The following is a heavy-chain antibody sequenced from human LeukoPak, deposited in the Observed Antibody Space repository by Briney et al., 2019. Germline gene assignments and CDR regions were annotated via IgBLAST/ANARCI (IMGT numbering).Heavy chain of an antibody. CDR1: GYTFTSYD. Sequence: ASVKVSCKASGYTFTSYDISWVRQAPGQGLEWMGRIIPILGIANYAQKFQGRVTITADKSTSTAYMELSSLRSEDTAVYYCARAAQGFVVVVAAPIEWFDPWGQGTLVTVSS. CDR3: ARAAQGFVVVVAAPIEWFDP. J-gene: IGHJ5*02. D-gene: IGHD2-15*01. CDR2: IIPILGIA. V-gene: IGHV1-69*04.